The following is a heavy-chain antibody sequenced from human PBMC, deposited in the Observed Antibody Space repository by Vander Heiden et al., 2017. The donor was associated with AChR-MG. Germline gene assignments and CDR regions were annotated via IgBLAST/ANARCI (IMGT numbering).Heavy chain of an antibody. D-gene: IGHD2-21*01. CDR2: VYFSGIT. CDR3: ARAATTMSGILFDY. V-gene: IGHV4-4*07. Sequence: QVQLQESGPGLVKPSETLSLTCTVSGGSITNYYWSWIRQPAGKGLEWIGRVYFSGITYYNPSLKSRVTMSVDTSKNQFSLRLTSVTAADTAIYYCARAATTMSGILFDYWGQGALVTVSS. CDR1: GGSITNYY. J-gene: IGHJ4*02.